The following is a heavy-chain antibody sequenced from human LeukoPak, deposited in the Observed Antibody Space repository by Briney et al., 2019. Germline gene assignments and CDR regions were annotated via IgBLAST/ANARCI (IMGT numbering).Heavy chain of an antibody. Sequence: GSLRVSCAASGFTFSSYGIHWVRQAPGKGLEWVAVIWYDGSNKYYADSVKGRFTISRDSSKNTLYLQMNSLRAEDTAVYYCAREAAVAGKGGFDYWGQGTLVTVSS. CDR1: GFTFSSYG. CDR2: IWYDGSNK. J-gene: IGHJ4*02. D-gene: IGHD6-19*01. V-gene: IGHV3-33*01. CDR3: AREAAVAGKGGFDY.